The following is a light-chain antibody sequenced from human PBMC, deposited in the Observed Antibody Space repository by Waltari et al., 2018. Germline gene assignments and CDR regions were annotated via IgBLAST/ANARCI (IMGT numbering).Light chain of an antibody. V-gene: IGLV2-14*01. CDR2: EVN. J-gene: IGLJ2*01. Sequence: QSALTQPASVSGSPGQSITISCTGTSSDVGGYNYVSWYQQHPGKAPKIMIYEVNNRPSGVSNRVCGSQSGNTASLTISGLQAEDEADYYCSSYTSSNTLVFGGGTKLTVL. CDR3: SSYTSSNTLV. CDR1: SSDVGGYNY.